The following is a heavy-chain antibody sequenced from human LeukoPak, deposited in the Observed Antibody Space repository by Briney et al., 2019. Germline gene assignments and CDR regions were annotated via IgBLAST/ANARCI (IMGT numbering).Heavy chain of an antibody. D-gene: IGHD1-26*01. Sequence: GGSLRLSCAASGFTFSSYAMSWVRQAPGKGLEWVSAISGSGGSTYYADSVKGRFTISRDNSKNTLYLQMNSLRAEDTAIYYCAEGYSGSYIFDYWGQGTLVTVSS. V-gene: IGHV3-23*01. J-gene: IGHJ4*02. CDR1: GFTFSSYA. CDR3: AEGYSGSYIFDY. CDR2: ISGSGGST.